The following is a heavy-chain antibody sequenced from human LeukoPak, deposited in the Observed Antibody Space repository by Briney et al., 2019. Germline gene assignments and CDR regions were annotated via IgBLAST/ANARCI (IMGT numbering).Heavy chain of an antibody. CDR3: ARDRGAYCGGDCYSVFDY. V-gene: IGHV3-11*04. CDR2: ISSSGSTI. D-gene: IGHD2-21*02. J-gene: IGHJ4*02. CDR1: GFTLSDYY. Sequence: PGGSLRLSCAASGFTLSDYYMSWIRQAPGKGLEWVSYISSSGSTIYYADSVKGRFTISRDNAKNSLYLQMNSLRAEDTAVYYCARDRGAYCGGDCYSVFDYWGQGTLVTVSS.